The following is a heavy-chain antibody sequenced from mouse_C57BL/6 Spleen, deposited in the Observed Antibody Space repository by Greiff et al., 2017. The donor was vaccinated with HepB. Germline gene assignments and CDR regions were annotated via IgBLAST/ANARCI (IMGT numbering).Heavy chain of an antibody. Sequence: QVQLQQPGAELVKPGASVKLSCKASGYTFTSYWMQWVKQRPGQGLEWIGEIDPSDSYTNYNQKFKGKATLTVDTSSSTAYMQLSSLTSEDSAVYYCARGGNRYASPFAYWGQGTLVTVSA. CDR3: ARGGNRYASPFAY. V-gene: IGHV1-50*01. CDR1: GYTFTSYW. CDR2: IDPSDSYT. D-gene: IGHD6-1*01. J-gene: IGHJ3*01.